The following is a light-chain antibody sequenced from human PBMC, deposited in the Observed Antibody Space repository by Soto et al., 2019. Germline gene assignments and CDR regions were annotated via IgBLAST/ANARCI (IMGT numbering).Light chain of an antibody. CDR1: QSISSG. Sequence: DIQMTQSPSTLSASVGDRVTITCRASQSISSGLAWYQQKPGKAPKLLIYDASSLESGVPSRFSGSGSGTEFPLTISSLQPDDFATYYCQQYNSYSGTLGQGTKVEIK. CDR3: QQYNSYSGT. J-gene: IGKJ1*01. CDR2: DAS. V-gene: IGKV1-5*01.